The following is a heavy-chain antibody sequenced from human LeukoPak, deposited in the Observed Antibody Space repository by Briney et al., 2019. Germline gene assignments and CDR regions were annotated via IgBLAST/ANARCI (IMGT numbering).Heavy chain of an antibody. D-gene: IGHD2-15*01. CDR2: IYTSGST. CDR1: GGSFSGYY. J-gene: IGHJ4*02. V-gene: IGHV4-59*10. Sequence: SETLSLTCAVYGGSFSGYYWSWIRQPPGKGLEWIGRIYTSGSTNYNPSLKSRVTMSVDTPKNQFSLKLSSVTAADTAVYYCARGVGAAPFDYWGQGTLVTVSS. CDR3: ARGVGAAPFDY.